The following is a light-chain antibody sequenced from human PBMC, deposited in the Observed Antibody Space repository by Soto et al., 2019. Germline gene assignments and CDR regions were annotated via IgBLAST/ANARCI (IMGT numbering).Light chain of an antibody. CDR3: QQYAKLPIT. V-gene: IGKV3-20*01. Sequence: EIVLTQSPGSLSLSPGERATLSCRASQSVSSSFLAWYQQKPGQSPRLLISGASTRAAGIPDRFSGRGSGTDFTLTIDRLEPEDFAVYYCQQYAKLPITFGLGTRLEIK. CDR1: QSVSSSF. J-gene: IGKJ5*01. CDR2: GAS.